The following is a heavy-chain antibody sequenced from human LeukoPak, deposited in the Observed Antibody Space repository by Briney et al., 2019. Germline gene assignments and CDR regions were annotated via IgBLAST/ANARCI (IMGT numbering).Heavy chain of an antibody. CDR2: IYYSGST. CDR3: ARGIAVAGSYFDY. CDR1: GGSISSYY. V-gene: IGHV4-59*01. D-gene: IGHD6-19*01. J-gene: IGHJ4*02. Sequence: SETLSLTCTVSGGSISSYYWSWIRQPPGKGLEWIGYIYYSGSTNYNPSLKSRVTISVDTSKNQLSLKLSSVTAADTAVYYCARGIAVAGSYFDYWGQGTLVTVSS.